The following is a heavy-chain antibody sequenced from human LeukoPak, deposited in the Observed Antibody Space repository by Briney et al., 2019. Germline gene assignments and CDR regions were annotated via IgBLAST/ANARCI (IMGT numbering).Heavy chain of an antibody. D-gene: IGHD6-13*01. CDR1: GGSISSYY. CDR2: IYYSGST. CDR3: ARGPGGIAAAGYYFDY. V-gene: IGHV4-59*01. J-gene: IGHJ4*02. Sequence: PSETLSLTCTVSGGSISSYYWSWIRQPPGKGLEWIGYIYYSGSTNYNPSLKSRVTISVDTSKNQFSLKLSSVTVADTAVYYCARGPGGIAAAGYYFDYWGQGTLVTVSS.